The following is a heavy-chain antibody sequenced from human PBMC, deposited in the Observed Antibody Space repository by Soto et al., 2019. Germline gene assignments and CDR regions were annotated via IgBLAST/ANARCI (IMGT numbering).Heavy chain of an antibody. J-gene: IGHJ6*02. D-gene: IGHD5-12*01. Sequence: ASVKVSCTASGYTFTSYYMHWVRQAPGQGLEWMGIINPSGGSTSYAQKFQGRVTMTRDTSTSTVYMELSSLRSEDTAVYYCARAPRRDGYNMFSDVWGQGTTVTGSS. V-gene: IGHV1-46*01. CDR1: GYTFTSYY. CDR2: INPSGGST. CDR3: ARAPRRDGYNMFSDV.